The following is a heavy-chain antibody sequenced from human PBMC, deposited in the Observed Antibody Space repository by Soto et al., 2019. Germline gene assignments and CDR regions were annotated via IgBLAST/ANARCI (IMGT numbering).Heavy chain of an antibody. Sequence: SGGSLRLSCAASGFTFSSYAMSWVRQAPGKGLEWVSAISGSGGSTYYADSVKGRFTISRDNSKNTLYPQMNSLRAEDTAVYYCANHGAGAVAAPYYFDYWGQGTLVTVSS. J-gene: IGHJ4*02. V-gene: IGHV3-23*01. CDR1: GFTFSSYA. D-gene: IGHD6-19*01. CDR2: ISGSGGST. CDR3: ANHGAGAVAAPYYFDY.